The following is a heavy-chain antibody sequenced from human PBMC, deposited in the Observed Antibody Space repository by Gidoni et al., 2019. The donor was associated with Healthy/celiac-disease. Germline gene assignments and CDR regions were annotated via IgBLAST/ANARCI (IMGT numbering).Heavy chain of an antibody. Sequence: QVQLVESGGGLVKPGGSLRLSCAASGFTFSDYYMSWIRQAPGKGLELFSYISSSGSTIYYADSVKGRFTISRDNAKNSLYLQMNSLRAEDTAVYYCARDAPSLDYGDYGVDYWGQGTLVTVSS. V-gene: IGHV3-11*01. CDR2: ISSSGSTI. D-gene: IGHD4-17*01. J-gene: IGHJ4*02. CDR1: GFTFSDYY. CDR3: ARDAPSLDYGDYGVDY.